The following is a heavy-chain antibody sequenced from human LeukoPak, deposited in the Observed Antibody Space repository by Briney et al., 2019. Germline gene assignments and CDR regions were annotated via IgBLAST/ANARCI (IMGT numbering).Heavy chain of an antibody. CDR1: GGSISSSSYY. J-gene: IGHJ4*02. CDR2: IYYSGST. Sequence: PSETLSLTCTVSGGSISSSSYYWGWIRQPPGKGLEWIGSIYYSGSTYCNPSLKSRVTISVDTSKNQFSLKLSSVTAADTAVYYCARHSRIVGLPSGPDWGQGTLVTVSS. CDR3: ARHSRIVGLPSGPD. V-gene: IGHV4-39*01. D-gene: IGHD1-26*01.